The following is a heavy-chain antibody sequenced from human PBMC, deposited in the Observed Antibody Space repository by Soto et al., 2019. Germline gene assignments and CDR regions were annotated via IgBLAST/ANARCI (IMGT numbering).Heavy chain of an antibody. V-gene: IGHV3-11*03. D-gene: IGHD2-15*01. CDR3: ARYGEVAVVSGYFQH. J-gene: IGHJ1*01. CDR2: VSSSSGFA. CDR1: GFTFSDYF. Sequence: PGGSLRLSCAASGFTFSDYFMSWIRQAPGKGLEWVSYVSSSSGFANYADSVRGRFTISRDNAKNSLFLQMNSLRAEDTAVYYCARYGEVAVVSGYFQHWGQG.